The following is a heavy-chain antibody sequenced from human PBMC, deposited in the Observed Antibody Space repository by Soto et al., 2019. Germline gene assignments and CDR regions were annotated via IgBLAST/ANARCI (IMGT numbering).Heavy chain of an antibody. V-gene: IGHV4-61*01. Sequence: SETLSLTCTVSGGSVRDGSFYWAWLRQPPGMGLEWIGHICHSGGTIYNPSLKSRVTISVDTSKNQFSLNLNSMTPADAAVYYCAGYNWNYYFDPWGQGSLVTVSS. CDR3: AGYNWNYYFDP. J-gene: IGHJ5*02. D-gene: IGHD1-7*01. CDR2: ICHSGGT. CDR1: GGSVRDGSFY.